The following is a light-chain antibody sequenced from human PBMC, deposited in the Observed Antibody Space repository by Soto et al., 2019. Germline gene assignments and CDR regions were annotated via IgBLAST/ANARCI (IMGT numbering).Light chain of an antibody. J-gene: IGKJ5*01. CDR2: AAS. CDR1: QGITNH. Sequence: DIQMTQSPSSLSASVGNRVSISCRASQGITNHLARYQQEPGKAPKVLIHAASTLQPGVPSRFSGSGSGTDFTLSINSLQPDDFATYYCQNYDSAPITFGQGTRLEIK. V-gene: IGKV1-27*01. CDR3: QNYDSAPIT.